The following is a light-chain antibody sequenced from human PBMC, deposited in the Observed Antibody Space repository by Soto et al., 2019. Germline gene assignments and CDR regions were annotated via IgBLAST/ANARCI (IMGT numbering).Light chain of an antibody. CDR1: SNDVGSYNL. CDR3: CSYAGRNTYVV. Sequence: QSALTQPASVSASPGQSITISCTGTSNDVGSYNLVSWYQQYPGKAPKLMNCEGTQRPSGVSDRFSGSTSGNTASLIISGLQADDEADYYCCSYAGRNTYVVFGGGTKLTVL. J-gene: IGLJ2*01. V-gene: IGLV2-23*01. CDR2: EGT.